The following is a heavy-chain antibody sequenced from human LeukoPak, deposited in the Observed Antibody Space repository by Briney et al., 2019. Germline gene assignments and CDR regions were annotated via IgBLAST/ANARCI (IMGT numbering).Heavy chain of an antibody. CDR2: ISYDGSNK. CDR3: ARGRYSSSWLDY. CDR1: GFTFSSYA. V-gene: IGHV3-30-3*01. Sequence: GGSLRLSCAASGFTFSSYAMHWVRQAPGKGLEWVAVISYDGSNKYYADSVKGRYTISRDNSKNTLYLQMNSLRAEDTAVYYCARGRYSSSWLDYWGQGTLVTVSS. J-gene: IGHJ4*02. D-gene: IGHD6-13*01.